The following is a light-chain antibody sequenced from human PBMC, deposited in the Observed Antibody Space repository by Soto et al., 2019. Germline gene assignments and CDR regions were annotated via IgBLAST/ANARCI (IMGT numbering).Light chain of an antibody. V-gene: IGKV2-28*01. CDR3: MQALQTPPT. CDR2: LGS. J-gene: IGKJ1*01. CDR1: QSLLHSNENNY. Sequence: DIVMTQSPLSLPVTPGEPASISCRSSQSLLHSNENNYLDWYLQKPGQSPQLLSYLGSNRDSGVPDRFSGSGSGTDFTLKISRVEAEDVGVYYCMQALQTPPTFGQGTKVEIK.